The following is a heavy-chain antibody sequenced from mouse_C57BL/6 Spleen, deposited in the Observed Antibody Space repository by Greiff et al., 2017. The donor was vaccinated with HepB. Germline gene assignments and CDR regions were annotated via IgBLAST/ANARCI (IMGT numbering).Heavy chain of an antibody. CDR2: IDPEDGET. D-gene: IGHD2-2*01. CDR3: ATGGYDYAMDY. Sequence: EVQLQQSGAELVKPGASVKLSCTASGFNIKDYYMHWVKQRTEQGLEWIGRIDPEDGETKYARKFQGKATITADTSSNTAYLQISSLTSEDTAVDYCATGGYDYAMDYWGQGTSVTVSS. J-gene: IGHJ4*01. CDR1: GFNIKDYY. V-gene: IGHV14-2*01.